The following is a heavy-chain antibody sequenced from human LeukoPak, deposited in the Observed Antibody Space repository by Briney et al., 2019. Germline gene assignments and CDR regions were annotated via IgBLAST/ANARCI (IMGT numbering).Heavy chain of an antibody. CDR3: ATGYDSSGYHYYFDY. CDR2: FDPEDGET. V-gene: IGHV1-24*01. Sequence: ASVKVSCKVSGYTLTELSMHWVRQAPGKGLEWMGGFDPEDGETIYAQKFQGRVTMTEGTSTDTAYMELSSLRSEDTAVYYCATGYDSSGYHYYFDYWGQGTLVTVSS. J-gene: IGHJ4*02. CDR1: GYTLTELS. D-gene: IGHD3-22*01.